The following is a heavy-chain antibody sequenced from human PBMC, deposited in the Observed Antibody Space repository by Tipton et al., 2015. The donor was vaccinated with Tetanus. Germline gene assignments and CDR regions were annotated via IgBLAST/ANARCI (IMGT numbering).Heavy chain of an antibody. Sequence: QLVQSGAEVKKPGESLKISCKGSGYSFTSYWIGWVRQMPGKGLEWMGIIYPGDSDTRYSTSFQGQVTISADRSISTAYLQRSSLKASDTAMYYCASLPLRFLEGDAFDIWGQGTMVTVSS. CDR2: IYPGDSDT. CDR3: ASLPLRFLEGDAFDI. D-gene: IGHD3-3*01. J-gene: IGHJ3*02. CDR1: GYSFTSYW. V-gene: IGHV5-51*01.